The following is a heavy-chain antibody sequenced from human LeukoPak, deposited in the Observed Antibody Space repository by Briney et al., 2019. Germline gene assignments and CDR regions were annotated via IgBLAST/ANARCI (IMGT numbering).Heavy chain of an antibody. CDR2: ISYDGSNK. Sequence: SGGSLRLSCAASGFTFSTYGMHWVRQAPGKGLDWVALISYDGSNKYYADSVKGRFTISRDNAKNSLYLQMNSLRAEDTALYYCAKSDAGYYDSSGYFDYWGQGTLVTVSS. J-gene: IGHJ4*02. D-gene: IGHD3-22*01. V-gene: IGHV3-30*18. CDR3: AKSDAGYYDSSGYFDY. CDR1: GFTFSTYG.